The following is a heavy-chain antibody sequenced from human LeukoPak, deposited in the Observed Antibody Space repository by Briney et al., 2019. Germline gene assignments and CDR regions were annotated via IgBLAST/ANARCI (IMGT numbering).Heavy chain of an antibody. J-gene: IGHJ4*02. V-gene: IGHV4-39*01. CDR3: ARRRWQRGPDVVNPFDY. CDR1: GGSLSSSSYY. Sequence: SETLSLTCTVSGGSLSSSSYYWGWDRPPPGKGLEWIRSRYSSGRTYYNPSLKSRVTISVDTSKNQFSLKLSSVTAADTAVYYCARRRWQRGPDVVNPFDYWGQGTLVTVSS. D-gene: IGHD5-12*01. CDR2: RYSSGRT.